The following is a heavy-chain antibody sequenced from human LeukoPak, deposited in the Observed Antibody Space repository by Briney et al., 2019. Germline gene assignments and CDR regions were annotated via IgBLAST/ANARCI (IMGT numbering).Heavy chain of an antibody. D-gene: IGHD5-12*01. CDR1: GYTFTGYY. Sequence: ASVKVSCKASGYTFTGYYMHWVRQAPGQGLEWMGWINPNSGGTNYAQKFQGRVNMTRDTSISTAYMELSRLRSDDTAVYYCAREPSGYDPFFDYWGQGTLVTVSS. J-gene: IGHJ4*02. CDR3: AREPSGYDPFFDY. V-gene: IGHV1-2*02. CDR2: INPNSGGT.